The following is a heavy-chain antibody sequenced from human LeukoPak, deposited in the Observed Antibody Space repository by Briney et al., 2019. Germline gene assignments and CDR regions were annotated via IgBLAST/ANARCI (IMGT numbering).Heavy chain of an antibody. CDR1: GFTFDDYG. D-gene: IGHD2-15*01. CDR2: IGGGGGDR. J-gene: IGHJ6*02. CDR3: AKHLRCSGDSCYRPSYYYYGMDV. Sequence: GGSLRLSCAASGFTFDDYGMSWVRQAPGKGLEWVSTIGGGGGDRYYADSLKGRFTISRDNSKNTLYLQMNSLRAEDTAVYYCAKHLRCSGDSCYRPSYYYYGMDVWGQGTTVTVSS. V-gene: IGHV3-23*01.